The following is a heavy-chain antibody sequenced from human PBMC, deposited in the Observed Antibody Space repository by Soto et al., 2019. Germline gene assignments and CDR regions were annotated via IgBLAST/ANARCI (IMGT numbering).Heavy chain of an antibody. Sequence: EVQLVESGGGLVQPGRSLRLSCAASGFTFDDYAMHWVRQGPGKGLEWVSSISWNSGNLGYADSVKGRFTISRDNAKNSLYLQMTSLRVEDTALYYCARVASTTVFAFNDYWGQGTLVTVSS. CDR3: ARVASTTVFAFNDY. V-gene: IGHV3-9*01. CDR1: GFTFDDYA. D-gene: IGHD4-17*01. CDR2: ISWNSGNL. J-gene: IGHJ4*02.